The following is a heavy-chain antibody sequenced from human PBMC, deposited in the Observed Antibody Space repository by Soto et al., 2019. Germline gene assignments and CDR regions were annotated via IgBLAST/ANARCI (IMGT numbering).Heavy chain of an antibody. J-gene: IGHJ6*03. Sequence: ASETLSLTCTVSGGSISSYYWSWIRQPPGKGLEWIGYIYYSGSTNYNPSLKSRVTISVDTSKNQFSLKLSSVTAADTAVYYCARDLGPTSYYYYYMDVWGKGTTVTVSS. CDR2: IYYSGST. V-gene: IGHV4-59*12. CDR1: GGSISSYY. CDR3: ARDLGPTSYYYYYMDV.